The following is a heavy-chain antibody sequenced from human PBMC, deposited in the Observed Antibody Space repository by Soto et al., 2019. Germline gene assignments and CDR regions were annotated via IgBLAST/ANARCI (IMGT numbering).Heavy chain of an antibody. CDR2: IDPSDSCT. V-gene: IGHV5-10-1*01. Sequence: KVSCKASGYIFTNYWISWVRQTPGKGLEWMGRIDPSDSCTNYSPSFQGHVTISADKSISTAYLQWSSLKASDTGMYYCARPAVAGTNYYFDLWGRGTLVTVSS. CDR1: GYIFTNYW. D-gene: IGHD6-19*01. J-gene: IGHJ2*01. CDR3: ARPAVAGTNYYFDL.